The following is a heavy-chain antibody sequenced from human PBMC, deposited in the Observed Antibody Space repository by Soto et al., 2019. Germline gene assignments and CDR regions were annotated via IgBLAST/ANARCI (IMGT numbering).Heavy chain of an antibody. V-gene: IGHV4-34*01. CDR3: ARPAPLRGTLTGYVNYFDP. J-gene: IGHJ5*02. Sequence: SETLSVTCAVYGGSFSGYYWSWIRQPPGKGLEWIGEINHSGSTNYNPSLKSRVTISVDTSKNQFSLKLSSVTAADTAVYYCARPAPLRGTLTGYVNYFDPWGQGLLVTVSS. D-gene: IGHD3-9*01. CDR2: INHSGST. CDR1: GGSFSGYY.